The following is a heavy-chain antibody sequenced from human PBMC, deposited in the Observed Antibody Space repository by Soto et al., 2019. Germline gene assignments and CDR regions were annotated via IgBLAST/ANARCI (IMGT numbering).Heavy chain of an antibody. CDR3: AKDMRPDGVWDFGH. CDR2: VGQDGAP. D-gene: IGHD4-17*01. J-gene: IGHJ4*02. CDR1: GFTFSTYT. Sequence: EVQLLESGGGLVQPGGSLRLSCAASGFTFSTYTMAWVRQAPGRGPEGVPGVGQDGAPYYADSVKGRFTISRDNSRSSVYLEMIALRGEDTAVYYCAKDMRPDGVWDFGHWGQGTLVTVSS. V-gene: IGHV3-23*01.